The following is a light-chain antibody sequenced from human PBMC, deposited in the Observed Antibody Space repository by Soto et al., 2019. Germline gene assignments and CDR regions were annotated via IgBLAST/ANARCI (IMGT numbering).Light chain of an antibody. CDR2: DGS. CDR3: QQRDKWPPYT. CDR1: QRVGTY. Sequence: EVVLTQSPATLSLSPGERATLSCRASQRVGTYVAWYQQKPGQAPRLLIYDGSNRATGIPARFSGGGSGTVFTLTISSLEPEDFALYYCQQRDKWPPYTFGQGTKLEIK. V-gene: IGKV3-11*01. J-gene: IGKJ2*01.